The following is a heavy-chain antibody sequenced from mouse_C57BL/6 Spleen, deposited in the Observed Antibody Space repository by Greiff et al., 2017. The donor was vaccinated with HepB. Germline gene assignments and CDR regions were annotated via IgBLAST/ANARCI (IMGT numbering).Heavy chain of an antibody. CDR1: GYAFSSSW. CDR3: ARDSSGYGFDY. CDR2: IYPGDGDT. V-gene: IGHV1-82*01. D-gene: IGHD3-2*02. J-gene: IGHJ2*01. Sequence: QVQLQQSGPELVKPGASVKISCKASGYAFSSSWMNWVKQRPGKGLEWIGRIYPGDGDTNYNGKFKGKATLTADKSSSTAYMQLSSLTSEDSAVYFCARDSSGYGFDYWGQGTTLTVSS.